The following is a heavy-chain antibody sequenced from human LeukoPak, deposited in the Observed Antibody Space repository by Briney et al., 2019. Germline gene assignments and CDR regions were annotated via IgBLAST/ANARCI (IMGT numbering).Heavy chain of an antibody. V-gene: IGHV1-2*02. D-gene: IGHD3-22*01. CDR1: GYTFTGHY. Sequence: ASVKVSCKASGYTFTGHYMHWVRQAPGQGLEWMGWINPTSGVTNYAQKFQGRVTMTRDTSNSTAYMELSRLGSDGTAVYYCARDNSFDSSAYYYSSPYFDYWGQGTLVTVSS. CDR3: ARDNSFDSSAYYYSSPYFDY. J-gene: IGHJ4*02. CDR2: INPTSGVT.